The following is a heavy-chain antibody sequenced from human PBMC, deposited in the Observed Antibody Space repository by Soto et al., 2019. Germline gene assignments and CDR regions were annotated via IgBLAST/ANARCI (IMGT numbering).Heavy chain of an antibody. Sequence: QITLKESGPTLVKPTQTLTLTCTFSGFSLNSTGVGVGWIRQPPGKALEWLALIYWDDDKRYSSSLKTRLTITKDTSKNQVVLTMTDMDPVDTGTYYCAHRPSHFSPNGFDFWGQGPLVTVSS. V-gene: IGHV2-5*02. J-gene: IGHJ3*01. CDR3: AHRPSHFSPNGFDF. CDR1: GFSLNSTGVG. CDR2: IYWDDDK.